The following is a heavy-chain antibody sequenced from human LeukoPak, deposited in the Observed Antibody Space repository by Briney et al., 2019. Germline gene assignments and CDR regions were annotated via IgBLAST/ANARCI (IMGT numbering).Heavy chain of an antibody. D-gene: IGHD3-22*01. CDR3: ARGEYYYDSSRVYGMDV. J-gene: IGHJ6*02. Sequence: GGSLRLSCAASAFTFSSYSMNWVRQAPGKGLEWVSYISRSSSSTIYYADSVKGRFTISRDNAKNSLYLQMNSLRAEDTAVYYCARGEYYYDSSRVYGMDVWGQGTTVTVSS. CDR2: ISRSSSSTI. CDR1: AFTFSSYS. V-gene: IGHV3-48*04.